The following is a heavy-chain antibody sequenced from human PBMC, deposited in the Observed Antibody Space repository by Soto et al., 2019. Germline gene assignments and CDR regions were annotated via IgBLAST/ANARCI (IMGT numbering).Heavy chain of an antibody. J-gene: IGHJ6*02. CDR3: AREFRGGYYYDSSGPQYYGMDV. Sequence: SETLSLTCAVYGGSFSGYYWSWIRQPPGKGLEWIGEINHSGSTNYNPSLKSRVTISVDTSKNQFSLKLSSVTAADTAVYYCAREFRGGYYYDSSGPQYYGMDVWGQGTTVTVSS. D-gene: IGHD3-22*01. V-gene: IGHV4-34*01. CDR1: GGSFSGYY. CDR2: INHSGST.